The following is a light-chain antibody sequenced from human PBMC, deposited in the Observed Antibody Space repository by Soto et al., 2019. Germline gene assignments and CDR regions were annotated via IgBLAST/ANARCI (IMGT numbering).Light chain of an antibody. CDR3: ATWDDSLSGVE. J-gene: IGLJ3*02. CDR1: GSNIGMNS. V-gene: IGLV1-44*01. CDR2: RNN. Sequence: QSVLTQPPSTSGTPGQRVTIPCSGSGSNIGMNSVTWYQRLPGTAPKLLVYRNNQRPSGVPERFSGSKSGTSASLAISDLQSEDEADYYCATWDDSLSGVEFGGGTKVTVL.